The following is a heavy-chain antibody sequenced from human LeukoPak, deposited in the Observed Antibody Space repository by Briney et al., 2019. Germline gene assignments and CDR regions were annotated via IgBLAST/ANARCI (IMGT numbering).Heavy chain of an antibody. D-gene: IGHD3-9*01. V-gene: IGHV1-2*02. CDR1: GYTFTGYY. J-gene: IGHJ4*02. CDR2: INPNSGGT. Sequence: GASVKVSCKASGYTFTGYYMHWVRQAPGQGLEWMGWINPNSGGTNYAQKFQGRVTMTRDTSISTAYMELSRLRSDDTAVYYCARDKGLLRYFDWLLPFDYWGQGTLVTVSS. CDR3: ARDKGLLRYFDWLLPFDY.